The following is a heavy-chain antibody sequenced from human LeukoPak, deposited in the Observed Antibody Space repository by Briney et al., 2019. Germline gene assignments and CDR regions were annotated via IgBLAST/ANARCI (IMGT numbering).Heavy chain of an antibody. V-gene: IGHV3-30-3*01. Sequence: GGSLRLSCAASGFTFSSYAMHWVRQAPGKGLEWVAVISYDGSNKYYADSVKGRFTISRDNSKNTLYLQMNSLRAEDTAVYYCAKDRITSSSWYKYYYYGMDVWGQGTTVTVSS. CDR1: GFTFSSYA. CDR2: ISYDGSNK. J-gene: IGHJ6*02. D-gene: IGHD6-13*01. CDR3: AKDRITSSSWYKYYYYGMDV.